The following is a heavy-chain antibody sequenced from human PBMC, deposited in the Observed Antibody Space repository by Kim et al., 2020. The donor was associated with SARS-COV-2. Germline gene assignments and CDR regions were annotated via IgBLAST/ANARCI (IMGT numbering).Heavy chain of an antibody. CDR3: ATGDYYYDSSGTFYYYYGMDV. D-gene: IGHD3-22*01. Sequence: ASVKVSCKVSGYTLTELSMHWVRQAPGKGLEWMGCFDPEDGETIYAQKFQGRVTMTEDTSTDTAYMELSSLRSEDTAVYYCATGDYYYDSSGTFYYYYGMDVWGQGTTVTVSS. J-gene: IGHJ6*02. CDR2: FDPEDGET. CDR1: GYTLTELS. V-gene: IGHV1-24*01.